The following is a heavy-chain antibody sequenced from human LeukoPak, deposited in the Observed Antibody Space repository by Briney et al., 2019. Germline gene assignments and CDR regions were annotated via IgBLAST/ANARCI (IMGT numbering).Heavy chain of an antibody. D-gene: IGHD3-3*01. CDR3: ARDSLRFLEWPHDAFDI. Sequence: GGSLRLPCAASGFTFSDYYMSWIRQAPGKGLEWVSYISSSGSTIYYADSVKGRFTISRDNAKNSLYLQMNSLRAEDTAVYYCARDSLRFLEWPHDAFDIWGQGTMVTVSS. V-gene: IGHV3-11*01. CDR1: GFTFSDYY. CDR2: ISSSGSTI. J-gene: IGHJ3*02.